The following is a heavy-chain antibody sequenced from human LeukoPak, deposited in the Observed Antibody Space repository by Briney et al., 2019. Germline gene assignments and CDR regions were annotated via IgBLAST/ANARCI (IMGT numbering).Heavy chain of an antibody. V-gene: IGHV3-21*01. CDR2: ISSSSSYI. CDR3: ARVPLRYCSSTSCYANDY. J-gene: IGHJ4*02. CDR1: GFTFSSYS. D-gene: IGHD2-2*01. Sequence: GGSLRLSCAASGFTFSSYSMNWVRQAPGKGLEWVSSISSSSSYIYYADSVKGRLTISRDNAKNSLYLQMNSLRAEDTAVYYCARVPLRYCSSTSCYANDYWGQGTLVTVSS.